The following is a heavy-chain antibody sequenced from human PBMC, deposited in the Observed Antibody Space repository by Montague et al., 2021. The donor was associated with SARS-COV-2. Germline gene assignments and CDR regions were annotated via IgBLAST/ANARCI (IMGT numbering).Heavy chain of an antibody. V-gene: IGHV4-4*02. D-gene: IGHD6-19*01. CDR1: GGSISSSNW. CDR3: ARERGGGLVSTPRSFDY. CDR2: IYHSGSN. Sequence: SETLSLTCAVSGGSISSSNWWSWVRQPPGKGLEWIGEIYHSGSNNYNPSLKRRVTISVDKSKNQFSLKLSSVTAADTAVYYCARERGGGLVSTPRSFDYWGQGTLVTVSS. J-gene: IGHJ4*02.